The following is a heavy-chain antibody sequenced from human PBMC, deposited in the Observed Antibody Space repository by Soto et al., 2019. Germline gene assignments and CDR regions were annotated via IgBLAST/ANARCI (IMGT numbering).Heavy chain of an antibody. J-gene: IGHJ6*02. V-gene: IGHV1-69*02. CDR3: ASHFTGVLVLATSPPGGDNYGWDV. Sequence: QVQLVQSGAEVKKPGSSVKVSCKASGGTFSRYTFTWVRQAPGQGLEWMGRIIPILDIPNYAQNFQGRVTLPPDKSTTPATMALSSLPSDDTAVYYCASHFTGVLVLATSPPGGDNYGWDVWGQWTTVTVSS. CDR2: IIPILDIP. D-gene: IGHD2-15*01. CDR1: GGTFSRYT.